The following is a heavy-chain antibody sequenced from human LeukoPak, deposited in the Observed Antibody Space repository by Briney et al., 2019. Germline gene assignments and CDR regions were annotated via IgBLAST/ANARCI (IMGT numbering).Heavy chain of an antibody. V-gene: IGHV4-38-2*01. D-gene: IGHD3-10*01. Sequence: PSETLSLTCAVSGYSISSGYYWGWIRQPPGKGLEWIGSIYHSGSTYYNPSLKSRVTISVDTSKNQFSLKLSSVTAADTAVYYCARGRSGVVTMVRGVIPKAWFDPWGGGTLVTVSS. J-gene: IGHJ5*02. CDR3: ARGRSGVVTMVRGVIPKAWFDP. CDR2: IYHSGST. CDR1: GYSISSGYY.